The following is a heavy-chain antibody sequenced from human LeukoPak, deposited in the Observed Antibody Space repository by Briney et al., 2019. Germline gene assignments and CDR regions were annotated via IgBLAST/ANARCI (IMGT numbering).Heavy chain of an antibody. CDR2: ISGSGGST. V-gene: IGHV3-23*01. CDR3: ARWGSTSCYDY. J-gene: IGHJ4*02. Sequence: GGSLRLSCAASGFTFSSYAMSWVRQAPGKGLEWVSAISGSGGSTYYADSVKGRFTISRDNSKNTLFLQMGSLRADDMAVYYCARWGSTSCYDYWGQGTLVTVSS. D-gene: IGHD2-2*01. CDR1: GFTFSSYA.